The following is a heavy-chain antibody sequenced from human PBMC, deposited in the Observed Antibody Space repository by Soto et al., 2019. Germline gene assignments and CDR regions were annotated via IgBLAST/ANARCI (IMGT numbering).Heavy chain of an antibody. V-gene: IGHV1-3*01. CDR2: INAGNGNT. D-gene: IGHD3-22*01. CDR1: GYSFTSYA. J-gene: IGHJ4*02. Sequence: ASVKVSCKASGYSFTSYAMHWVRQAPGQRLEWMGWINAGNGNTKYSQKLQGRITITRDTSASTAYMDLSSLRSEDTAVDYCASVSGFYYWDDWGQGTLVTVSS. CDR3: ASVSGFYYWDD.